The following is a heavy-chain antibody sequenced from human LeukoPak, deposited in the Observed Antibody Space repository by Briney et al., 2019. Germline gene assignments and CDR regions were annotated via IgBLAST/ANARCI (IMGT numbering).Heavy chain of an antibody. CDR2: ISSSSSTI. CDR1: GFTFSSYS. D-gene: IGHD2-2*03. Sequence: PGGSLRLSCAASGFTFSSYSMNWVRQAPGKGLEWISYISSSSSTIYYADSVKGRFTISRDNAKNTLYLQMNSLRAEDTAVYYCARLDEGAFDIWGQGTMVTVSS. J-gene: IGHJ3*02. CDR3: ARLDEGAFDI. V-gene: IGHV3-48*01.